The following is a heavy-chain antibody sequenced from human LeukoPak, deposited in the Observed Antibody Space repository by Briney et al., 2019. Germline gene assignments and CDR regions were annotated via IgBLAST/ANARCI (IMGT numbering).Heavy chain of an antibody. CDR2: IYPDDSDT. CDR3: ARPNITSYYDSRGYDTFDV. J-gene: IGHJ3*01. CDR1: GYKFNAYW. D-gene: IGHD3-22*01. V-gene: IGHV5-51*01. Sequence: GESLKISCKGSGYKFNAYWIAWVRQMPGKGLEWMGIIYPDDSDTRYSPSFQGQVTISADKSVSIAYLQWSSLKASDTAMYYCARPNITSYYDSRGYDTFDVWGQGTMVIVSS.